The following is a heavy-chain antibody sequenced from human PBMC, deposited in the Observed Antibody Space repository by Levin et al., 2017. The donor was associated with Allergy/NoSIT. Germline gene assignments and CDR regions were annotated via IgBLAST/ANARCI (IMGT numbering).Heavy chain of an antibody. CDR1: GFTFSNYW. J-gene: IGHJ5*02. D-gene: IGHD3-10*01. CDR2: INQGGSDN. Sequence: ETLSLTCAASGFTFSNYWMTWVRQAPGKGLEWVANINQGGSDNYYVDSVKGRFTVSRDNAKNLLILQMNSLRAEDTAVYYCARAGKQGAGTPDRWGQGTPVTVSS. V-gene: IGHV3-7*01. CDR3: ARAGKQGAGTPDR.